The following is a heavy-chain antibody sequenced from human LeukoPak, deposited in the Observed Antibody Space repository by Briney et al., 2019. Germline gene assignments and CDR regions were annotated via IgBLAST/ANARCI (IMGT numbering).Heavy chain of an antibody. D-gene: IGHD1-26*01. CDR3: ARDLEWELLYGMDV. CDR1: GYTFTGYY. CDR2: IYPNSGGT. Sequence: ASVTVSCKASGYTFTGYYMHWVRQAPGQGLEWMGWIYPNSGGTNYAQKFQGRVTMTRDTSISTAYMELSRLRSDDTAVYYCARDLEWELLYGMDVWGQGTTVTVSS. V-gene: IGHV1-2*02. J-gene: IGHJ6*02.